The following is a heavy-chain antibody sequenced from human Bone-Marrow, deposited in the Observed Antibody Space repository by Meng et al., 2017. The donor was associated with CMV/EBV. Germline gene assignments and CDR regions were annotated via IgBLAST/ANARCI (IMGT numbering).Heavy chain of an antibody. V-gene: IGHV3-11*01. CDR1: GLTFSDNF. CDR2: IRSTGGTI. D-gene: IGHD6-25*01. CDR3: AGGTPSGDYFDY. Sequence: GESLKISCAASGLTFSDNFITWIRQAPGKGLEWVSYIRSTGGTIYYADSVKGRFTVSRDNARNSLYLQMNSLRVEDTAVYYCAGGTPSGDYFDYWGQGTLVTVSS. J-gene: IGHJ4*02.